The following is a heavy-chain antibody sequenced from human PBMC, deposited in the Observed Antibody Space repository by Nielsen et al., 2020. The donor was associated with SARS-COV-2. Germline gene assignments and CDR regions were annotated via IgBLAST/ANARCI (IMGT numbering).Heavy chain of an antibody. D-gene: IGHD4-17*01. CDR3: AKDLDYGDCGGDYYYYGMDV. V-gene: IGHV6-1*01. Sequence: WIRQSPSRGLEWLGRTYYRSKWYNDYAVSVKSRITINPDTSKNQFSLQLNSVTPEDTAVYYCAKDLDYGDCGGDYYYYGMDVWGQGTTVTVSS. J-gene: IGHJ6*02. CDR2: TYYRSKWYN.